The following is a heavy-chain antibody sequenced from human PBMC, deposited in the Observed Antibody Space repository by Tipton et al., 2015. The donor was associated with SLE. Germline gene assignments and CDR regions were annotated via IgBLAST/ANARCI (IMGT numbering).Heavy chain of an antibody. V-gene: IGHV3-11*04. J-gene: IGHJ4*02. CDR2: ISSSGSTI. CDR1: GFSFSNYY. CDR3: ARDTDYDSGATTFDS. Sequence: SLRLSCAVSGFSFSNYYFSWIRQAPGKGLEWVSYISSSGSTIYYADSVKGRFTISRDNAKNSLYLQMDSLRAEDTALYCCARDTDYDSGATTFDSWGQGTLATVSS. D-gene: IGHD3-22*01.